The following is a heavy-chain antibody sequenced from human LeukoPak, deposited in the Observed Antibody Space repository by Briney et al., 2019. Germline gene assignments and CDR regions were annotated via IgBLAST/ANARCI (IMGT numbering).Heavy chain of an antibody. D-gene: IGHD2-2*01. J-gene: IGHJ1*01. CDR1: GFTFSSYS. Sequence: GGSLRLSCAASGFTFSSYSMNWVRQAPGKGLEWVSSISSSSSYIYYADSVKGRFTFSRDNAKNSLYLQMNSLRAEDTAVYYCAREGFPPGVLLWGQGTLVTVSS. CDR2: ISSSSSYI. V-gene: IGHV3-21*01. CDR3: AREGFPPGVLL.